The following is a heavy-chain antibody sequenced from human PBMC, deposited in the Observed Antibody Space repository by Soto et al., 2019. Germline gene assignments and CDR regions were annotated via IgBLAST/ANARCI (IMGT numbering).Heavy chain of an antibody. J-gene: IGHJ6*02. CDR2: IYTSGST. V-gene: IGHV4-4*07. Sequence: QVQLQESGPGLVKPSETLSLTCTVSGGSISSYYWSWIRQPAGKGLEWIGRIYTSGSTNYNPSLKSRVTMSVDTSKNQFSLKLSSVTAADTAVYYCARGGGPRGLFDYYYGMDVWGQGTTVTVSS. CDR3: ARGGGPRGLFDYYYGMDV. CDR1: GGSISSYY. D-gene: IGHD2-21*01.